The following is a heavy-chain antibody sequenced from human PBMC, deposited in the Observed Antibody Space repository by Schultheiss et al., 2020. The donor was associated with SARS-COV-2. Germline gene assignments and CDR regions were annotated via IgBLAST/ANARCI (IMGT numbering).Heavy chain of an antibody. Sequence: GGSLRLSCAASGFTFSSYGMHWVRQAPGKGLEWVAVIWYDGSNKYYADSVRGRFTISRDNSKNTLSLQMNSLRVEDTAVYYCARGAVYDFWSGYYTDSYNWFDPWGQGTLVTVSS. D-gene: IGHD3-3*01. CDR1: GFTFSSYG. CDR3: ARGAVYDFWSGYYTDSYNWFDP. J-gene: IGHJ5*02. V-gene: IGHV3-33*01. CDR2: IWYDGSNK.